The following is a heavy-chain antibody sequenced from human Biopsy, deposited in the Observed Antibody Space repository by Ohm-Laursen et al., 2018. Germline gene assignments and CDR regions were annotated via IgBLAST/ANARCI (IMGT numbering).Heavy chain of an antibody. D-gene: IGHD3-9*01. Sequence: TLSLTCHVSGASVKTSGYFWAWIRQRPGKGLEWIGYISYNERTHYNPSLTSRLAISLDTSNNRISLQLRSVSVADTAVYYCVREPKTGTAEAWYFDLWGRGSPVTVPS. CDR2: ISYNERT. CDR3: VREPKTGTAEAWYFDL. CDR1: GASVKTSGYF. V-gene: IGHV4-31*03. J-gene: IGHJ2*01.